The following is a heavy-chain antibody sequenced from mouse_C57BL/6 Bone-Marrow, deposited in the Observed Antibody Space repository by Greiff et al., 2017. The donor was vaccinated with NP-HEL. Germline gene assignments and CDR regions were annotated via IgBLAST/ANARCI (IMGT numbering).Heavy chain of an antibody. CDR1: GYTFTDYY. Sequence: QVQLQQSGPELVKPGASVKISCKASGYTFTDYYINWVKQRPGQGLEWIGWIFPGSGSTYYNEKFKGKATLTVDKSSSTAYILLSSLTSEDSAVYFCARGVLVWYFDVWGTGTTVTVSS. V-gene: IGHV1-75*01. J-gene: IGHJ1*03. CDR2: IFPGSGST. CDR3: ARGVLVWYFDV.